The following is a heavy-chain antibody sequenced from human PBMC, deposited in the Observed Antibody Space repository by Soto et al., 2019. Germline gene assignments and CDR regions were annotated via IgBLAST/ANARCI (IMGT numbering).Heavy chain of an antibody. Sequence: ASVKVSCKTSGYIFTDYCIHWVRQAPGQGLEWMGWINPNSGGTNYAQKFQDWVTMTRDTSINTAYMEVNRLRSDDTAVYYCARPSGYYPYYFDDWGQGTQVTVSS. V-gene: IGHV1-2*04. CDR3: ARPSGYYPYYFDD. J-gene: IGHJ4*02. D-gene: IGHD3-22*01. CDR2: INPNSGGT. CDR1: GYIFTDYC.